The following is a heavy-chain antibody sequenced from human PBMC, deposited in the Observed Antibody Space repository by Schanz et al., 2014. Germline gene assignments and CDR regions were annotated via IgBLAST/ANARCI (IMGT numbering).Heavy chain of an antibody. Sequence: QVQLVESGGGVVQPGRSLRLSCAASGFMFSSYGMHWVRQAPGKGLEWVGVISYDGSKKSYADSVKGRLTISRDDAKKSMYLQMNNLRAEDTAVYYCVRVSFADPRLYRGMDRDIDYWGQGTLVTVSS. D-gene: IGHD5-18*01. J-gene: IGHJ4*02. CDR1: GFMFSSYG. CDR2: ISYDGSKK. V-gene: IGHV3-33*08. CDR3: VRVSFADPRLYRGMDRDIDY.